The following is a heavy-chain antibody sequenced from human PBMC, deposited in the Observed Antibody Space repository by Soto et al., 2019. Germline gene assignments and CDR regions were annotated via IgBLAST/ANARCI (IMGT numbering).Heavy chain of an antibody. CDR1: GFTFSSYA. Sequence: PGGSLRLSCAASGFTFSSYAMSWVRQAPGKGLEWVSAISGSGGSTYYADSVKGRFTISRDNSKNTLYLQMNSLRAEDTAVYYCAKDLYYDFWSGSRFDPWGQGTLVTVSS. CDR2: ISGSGGST. D-gene: IGHD3-3*01. J-gene: IGHJ5*02. CDR3: AKDLYYDFWSGSRFDP. V-gene: IGHV3-23*01.